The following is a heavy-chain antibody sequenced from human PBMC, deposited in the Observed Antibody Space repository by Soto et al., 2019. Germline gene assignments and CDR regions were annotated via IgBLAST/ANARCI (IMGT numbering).Heavy chain of an antibody. D-gene: IGHD3-16*01. CDR2: INHSGRT. CDR3: ARGRGAENTFYYYFGMDV. CDR1: GGSFSGYY. Sequence: QVQLQQWGAGLLKPSETLSLSCAVYGGSFSGYYCSWIRQPPGKGLEWIGEINHSGRTNYKPSLKSRVTVSVDTSKKQFSLNLSSVTAADTAVYYCARGRGAENTFYYYFGMDVWGQGTTVTVSS. V-gene: IGHV4-34*01. J-gene: IGHJ6*02.